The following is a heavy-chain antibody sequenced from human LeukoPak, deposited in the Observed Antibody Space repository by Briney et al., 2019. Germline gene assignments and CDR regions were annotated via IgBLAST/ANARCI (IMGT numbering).Heavy chain of an antibody. CDR1: GFTVSSNY. CDR3: ARDPDFFDSSGYYSY. D-gene: IGHD3-22*01. Sequence: GGSLRLSCAASGFTVSSNYMSWVRQAPGKGLEWVSVIYSGGSTYYADSVKGRFTISRDNSKNTLYLQMNSLRAEDTAVYYCARDPDFFDSSGYYSYWGQGTLVTVSS. J-gene: IGHJ4*02. V-gene: IGHV3-53*01. CDR2: IYSGGST.